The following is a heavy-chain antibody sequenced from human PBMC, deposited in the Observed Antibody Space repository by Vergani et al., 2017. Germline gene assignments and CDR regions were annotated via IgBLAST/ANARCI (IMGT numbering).Heavy chain of an antibody. Sequence: EVQLVESGGGLVQPGRSLRLSCAASGFTFDDYAMHWVRQAPGKGLEWVSGISWNSGSIGYADSVKGRFTISRDNSKNTLYLQMNSLRAEDTAVYYCARAWERNWFDPWGQGTLVTVSS. CDR1: GFTFDDYA. CDR2: ISWNSGSI. D-gene: IGHD1-26*01. J-gene: IGHJ5*02. CDR3: ARAWERNWFDP. V-gene: IGHV3-9*01.